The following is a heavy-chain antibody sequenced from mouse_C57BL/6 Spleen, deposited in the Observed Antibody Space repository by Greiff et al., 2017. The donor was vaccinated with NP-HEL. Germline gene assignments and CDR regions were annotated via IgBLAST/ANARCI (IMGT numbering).Heavy chain of an antibody. D-gene: IGHD2-3*01. J-gene: IGHJ2*01. V-gene: IGHV14-2*01. CDR3: AKEDGYYGFDY. Sequence: EVQLQQSGAELVKPGASVKLSCTASGFNIKGYYMHWVKQRPEQGLEWIGRIDPEDGETKYAPKFKGKATITADKSSNTPYLQLSSLTSEDTAVYYCAKEDGYYGFDYWGKGTTLTVSA. CDR2: IDPEDGET. CDR1: GFNIKGYY.